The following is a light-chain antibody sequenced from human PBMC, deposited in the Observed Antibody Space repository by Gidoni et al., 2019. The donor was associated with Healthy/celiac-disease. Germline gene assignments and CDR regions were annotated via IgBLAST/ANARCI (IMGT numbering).Light chain of an antibody. CDR2: QDS. CDR3: QAWDSSTGLV. J-gene: IGLJ2*01. Sequence: SYELTQPPSVSVSPGHTASITCSGDKLGDKYACWYQQKPGHSPVLVIYQDSKRPSGIPERFSGSNSGNTATLTISGTQAMDEADYYGQAWDSSTGLVFGGGTKLTVL. CDR1: KLGDKY. V-gene: IGLV3-1*01.